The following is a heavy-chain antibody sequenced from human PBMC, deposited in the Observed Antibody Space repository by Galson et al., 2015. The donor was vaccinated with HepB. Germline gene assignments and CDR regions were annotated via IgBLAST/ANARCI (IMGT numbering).Heavy chain of an antibody. J-gene: IGHJ4*01. D-gene: IGHD3-3*01. CDR3: ATGDFWSLFDF. Sequence: SLRLSCAASGFTFNNAWMSWVRQAPGKGLEWVGRIISKIDGGTTDYAAPVKGRFTISRDDSKNTLYLQMNSLKTEDTAVYSCATGDFWSLFDFWGQEPWSPSPQ. CDR2: IISKIDGGTT. CDR1: GFTFNNAW. V-gene: IGHV3-15*01.